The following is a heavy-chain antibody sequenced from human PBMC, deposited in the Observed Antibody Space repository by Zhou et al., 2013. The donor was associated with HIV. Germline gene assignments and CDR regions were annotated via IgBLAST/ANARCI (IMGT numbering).Heavy chain of an antibody. CDR2: IIPILGIA. CDR1: GGTFSSYA. D-gene: IGHD3-22*01. Sequence: QVQLVQSGAEVKKPGSSVKVSCKASGGTFSSYAISWVRQAPGQGLEWMGRIIPILGIANYAQKFQGRVTITADKSTSTAYMELSSLRSEDTAVYYCARETITMIVVVRGAFDIWGQGTMVTVSS. V-gene: IGHV1-69*04. CDR3: ARETITMIVVVRGAFDI. J-gene: IGHJ3*02.